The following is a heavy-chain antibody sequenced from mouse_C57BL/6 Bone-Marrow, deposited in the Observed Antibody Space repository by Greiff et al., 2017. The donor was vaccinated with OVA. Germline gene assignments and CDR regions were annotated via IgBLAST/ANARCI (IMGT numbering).Heavy chain of an antibody. CDR1: GYTFTDYY. CDR3: ARCPANWDYFDY. D-gene: IGHD4-1*01. CDR2: INPYNGGT. J-gene: IGHJ2*01. V-gene: IGHV1-19*01. Sequence: VQLKESGPVLVKPGASVKMSCKASGYTFTDYYMNWVKQSHGKSLEWIGVINPYNGGTSYNQKFKGKATLTVDKPSCPAYMELNILTSEVSAVYYCARCPANWDYFDYWGQGTTLTVSS.